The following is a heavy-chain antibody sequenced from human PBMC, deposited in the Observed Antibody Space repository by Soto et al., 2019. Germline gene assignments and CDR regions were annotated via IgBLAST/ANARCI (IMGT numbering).Heavy chain of an antibody. CDR1: GFTFSSYA. J-gene: IGHJ6*02. V-gene: IGHV3-30-3*01. D-gene: IGHD3-10*01. CDR3: AREVRRFGVLLRYGMDV. CDR2: ISYDGSNK. Sequence: VQLVESGGGVVQPGRSRRLSCAASGFTFSSYAMHWVRQAPGTGLEWLAVISYDGSNKYYADSLKGGFTISRDNSKNTLYMYMNSLRAEETAVYYWAREVRRFGVLLRYGMDVWGQGTTVTVSS.